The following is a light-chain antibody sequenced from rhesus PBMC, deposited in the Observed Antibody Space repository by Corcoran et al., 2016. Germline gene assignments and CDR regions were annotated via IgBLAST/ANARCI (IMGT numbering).Light chain of an antibody. CDR3: QQYNDWPLT. CDR2: DAS. CDR1: QSVSSS. Sequence: EIVLTQSPATLSLSPGERVTLSCRASQSVSSSLAWYQQKPGQFPRLLIYDASRRATGIPGGFSGSGSGTDFTLTISSLEPEDFTAYYCQQYNDWPLTFGGGTKVEIK. J-gene: IGKJ4*01. V-gene: IGKV3-42*03.